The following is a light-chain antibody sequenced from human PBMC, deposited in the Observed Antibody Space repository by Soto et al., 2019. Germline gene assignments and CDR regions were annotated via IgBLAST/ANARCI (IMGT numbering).Light chain of an antibody. CDR3: QQSHRIPST. V-gene: IGKV1-39*01. CDR2: AAS. J-gene: IGKJ2*01. Sequence: DIQMTQSPSSLSASVGDRVTITCRASQTISSYLNWYQQKPGKAPKLLLYAASSLQSGVPSRFSGSGSGTDFTLTISSLQPEDFATYYCQQSHRIPSTFGQGTKLEIK. CDR1: QTISSY.